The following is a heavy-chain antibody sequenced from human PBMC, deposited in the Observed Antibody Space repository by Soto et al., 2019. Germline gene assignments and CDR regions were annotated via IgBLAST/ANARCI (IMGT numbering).Heavy chain of an antibody. D-gene: IGHD1-1*01. J-gene: IGHJ4*02. CDR1: GYSFTSCW. V-gene: IGHV5-10-1*01. CDR3: ARRVHNHFDY. Sequence: GESLKISCKGSGYSFTSCWISWVRQMPGKGLEWMGRIDPSDSYTNYSPSFQGHVTISADKSISTAYLQWSSLKASDTAMYYCARRVHNHFDYWGQGTLVTVSS. CDR2: IDPSDSYT.